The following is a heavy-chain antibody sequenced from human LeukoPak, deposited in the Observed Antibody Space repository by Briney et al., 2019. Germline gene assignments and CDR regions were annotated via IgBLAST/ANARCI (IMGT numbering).Heavy chain of an antibody. J-gene: IGHJ4*02. CDR3: ARAPRGYYYDSSGYLQSHRRFDY. D-gene: IGHD3-22*01. CDR2: INHSGST. Sequence: SETLSLTCAVYGGSFSSYYWSWIRQPPGKGLEWIGEINHSGSTNYNPSLKSRVTISVDTSKNQFSLKLSSVTAADTAVYYCARAPRGYYYDSSGYLQSHRRFDYWGQGTLVTVSS. V-gene: IGHV4-34*01. CDR1: GGSFSSYY.